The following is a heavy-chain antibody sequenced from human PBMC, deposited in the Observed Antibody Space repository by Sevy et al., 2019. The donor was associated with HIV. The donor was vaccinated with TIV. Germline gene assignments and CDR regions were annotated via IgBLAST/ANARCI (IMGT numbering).Heavy chain of an antibody. J-gene: IGHJ6*02. V-gene: IGHV1-8*01. CDR2: MNPKSGNT. D-gene: IGHD2-21*01. CDR3: ARVWWSADYYYGLDV. CDR1: GYTFTSYD. Sequence: ASVKVSCKASGYTFTSYDINWVRQATGQGLEWMGWMNPKSGNTGYALKFQGRVTMTRNTSISTAYMELSSLRSEDTTVYYCARVWWSADYYYGLDVWGQGTTVTVSS.